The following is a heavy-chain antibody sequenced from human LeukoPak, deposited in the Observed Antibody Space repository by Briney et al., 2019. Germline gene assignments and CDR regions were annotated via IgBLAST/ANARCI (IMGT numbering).Heavy chain of an antibody. CDR1: GFTFSGSA. D-gene: IGHD3-16*01. J-gene: IGHJ4*02. CDR3: TTTGGGGLD. V-gene: IGHV3-73*01. CDR2: IRSKANSYAT. Sequence: GGSLKLSCAASGFTFSGSAMHWVRQASGKGLEWVGRIRSKANSYATAYAASVKGRFTISRDDSKNTAYLQMNSLKTEDTAVYYCTTTGGGGLDWGQGTLVTVSS.